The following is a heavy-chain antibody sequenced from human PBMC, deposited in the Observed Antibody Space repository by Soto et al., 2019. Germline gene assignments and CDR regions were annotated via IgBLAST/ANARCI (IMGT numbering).Heavy chain of an antibody. J-gene: IGHJ4*02. V-gene: IGHV1-69*06. CDR2: IIPIFGTA. CDR1: GGTFSSYA. CDR3: EREIHRATHFDY. D-gene: IGHD5-18*01. Sequence: TSVKVSCKASGGTFSSYAISWVRQAPGQGLEWMGGIIPIFGTANYAQKFQGRVTITADKSTSTAYMELSSLRSEDTAVYYCEREIHRATHFDYWRQGTLGTVSS.